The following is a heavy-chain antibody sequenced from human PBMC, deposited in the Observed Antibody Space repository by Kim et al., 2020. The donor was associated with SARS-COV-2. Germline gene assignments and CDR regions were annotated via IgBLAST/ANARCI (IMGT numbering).Heavy chain of an antibody. D-gene: IGHD1-7*01. CDR1: GDRVSSNSAA. CDR2: TYYRSKWYN. V-gene: IGHV6-1*01. Sequence: SQTLSLTCAISGDRVSSNSAAWNWIRQSPSRGLEWLGRTYYRSKWYNDYAVSVKSRITINPDTSKNQFSLQLNSVTPEDTAVYYCAREGHWNYEFYYYGMDVWGQGTTVTVSS. J-gene: IGHJ6*02. CDR3: AREGHWNYEFYYYGMDV.